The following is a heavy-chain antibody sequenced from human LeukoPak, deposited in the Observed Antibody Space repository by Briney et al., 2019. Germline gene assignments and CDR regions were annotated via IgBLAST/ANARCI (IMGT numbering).Heavy chain of an antibody. Sequence: SETLSLTCTVSGGSISSSSYYWGWIRQPPGKGLEWIGSIYYSGSTYCNPSLKSRVTISVDTSKNQFSLKLSSVTAADTAVYYCARDWQYFEDYYMDVWGKGTTVTVSS. CDR1: GGSISSSSYY. CDR2: IYYSGST. D-gene: IGHD3-3*01. J-gene: IGHJ6*03. V-gene: IGHV4-39*07. CDR3: ARDWQYFEDYYMDV.